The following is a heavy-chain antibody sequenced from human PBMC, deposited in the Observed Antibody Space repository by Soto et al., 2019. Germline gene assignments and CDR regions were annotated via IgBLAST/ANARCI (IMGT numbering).Heavy chain of an antibody. J-gene: IGHJ5*02. CDR3: AKSRFQNDYGDYVGDWFDP. V-gene: IGHV3-23*01. CDR1: GFTFSSYA. Sequence: PGGSLRLSCAACGFTFSSYAMSWVRQAPGKGLEWVSATSGSGGSTYYADSVKGRFTISRDNSKNTLYLQMNSLRAEDTAVYYCAKSRFQNDYGDYVGDWFDPWGQGTLVTVSS. CDR2: TSGSGGST. D-gene: IGHD4-17*01.